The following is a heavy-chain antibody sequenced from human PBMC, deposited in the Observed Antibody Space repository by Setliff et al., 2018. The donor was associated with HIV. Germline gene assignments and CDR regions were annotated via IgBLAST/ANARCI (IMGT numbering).Heavy chain of an antibody. V-gene: IGHV3-23*01. CDR3: ASARIPTGGTSTSFDY. CDR2: ISNSESGGRT. CDR1: GFTFSSYA. D-gene: IGHD1-1*01. J-gene: IGHJ4*02. Sequence: GGSLRLSCAASGFTFSSYAMTWVRQAPGKGLEWVSGISNSESGGRTFYADSVKGRFTISRDNSKNTLYLQLDSLRPEDTAVYYCASARIPTGGTSTSFDYWGQGTLVTVSS.